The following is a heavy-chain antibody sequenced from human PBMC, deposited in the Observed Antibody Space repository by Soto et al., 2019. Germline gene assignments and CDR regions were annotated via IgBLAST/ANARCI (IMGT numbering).Heavy chain of an antibody. Sequence: QVQLQQWGAGLLKPSETLSLTCAVYGGSFSGYYWSWIRQPPGKGLEWIGEINHSGSTNYNPSLKSRVTISVDTSKNQFSLKLSSVTAADTAVYYCARRSSSWYVAVRAGPLHWGQGTLVTVSS. V-gene: IGHV4-34*01. CDR3: ARRSSSWYVAVRAGPLH. J-gene: IGHJ4*02. CDR2: INHSGST. D-gene: IGHD6-13*01. CDR1: GGSFSGYY.